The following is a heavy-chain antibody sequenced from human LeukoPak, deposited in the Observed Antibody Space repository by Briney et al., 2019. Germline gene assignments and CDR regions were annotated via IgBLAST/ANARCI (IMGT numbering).Heavy chain of an antibody. CDR1: GGTFSSYA. J-gene: IGHJ4*02. CDR3: ARGDSSSPTNPFDY. D-gene: IGHD6-6*01. Sequence: ASVKVSCKASGGTFSSYAISWVRQAPGQGLEWMGGVIPIFGTANYAQKFQGRVTITADESTSTAYMELSSLRSEDTAVYYCARGDSSSPTNPFDYWGQGTLVTVSS. V-gene: IGHV1-69*13. CDR2: VIPIFGTA.